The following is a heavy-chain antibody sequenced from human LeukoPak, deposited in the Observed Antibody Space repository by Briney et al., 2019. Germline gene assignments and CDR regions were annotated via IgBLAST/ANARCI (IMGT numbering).Heavy chain of an antibody. Sequence: GASVKVSCKASGYTFTSYYMHWVRQAPGQGLEWMGIINPSGGSTSYAQKFQGRVTMTRDTSTSTVYMELSSLRSEDTAVYYCARDWDTAMVTWFFDYWGQGTLVTVSS. J-gene: IGHJ4*02. CDR2: INPSGGST. V-gene: IGHV1-46*01. CDR1: GYTFTSYY. CDR3: ARDWDTAMVTWFFDY. D-gene: IGHD5-18*01.